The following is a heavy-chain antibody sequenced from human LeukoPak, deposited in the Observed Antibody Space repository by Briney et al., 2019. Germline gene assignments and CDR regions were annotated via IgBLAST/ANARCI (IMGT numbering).Heavy chain of an antibody. CDR3: ARHPYYYDSSGYAFDI. Sequence: GGSLRLSXSASGFTFSSYWMSWVRQAPGKGLEWVANIKQDESEKYYVDSVKGRFSISRDNAKNSLYLQMNSLRAEDTAVYYCARHPYYYDSSGYAFDIWGQGTMVTVSS. J-gene: IGHJ3*02. CDR1: GFTFSSYW. CDR2: IKQDESEK. V-gene: IGHV3-7*01. D-gene: IGHD3-22*01.